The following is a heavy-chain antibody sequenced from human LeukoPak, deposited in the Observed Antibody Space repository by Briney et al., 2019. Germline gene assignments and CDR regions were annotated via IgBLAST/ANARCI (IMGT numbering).Heavy chain of an antibody. CDR2: ISSSSTYI. D-gene: IGHD6-19*01. CDR3: ARDPLIAVIGTTNDY. Sequence: GGSLRLSCAASGFTFSSYSMNWVRQAPGKGLEWVSSISSSSTYIYYADSVEGRFTISRDNAKSSLYLQMNSLRAEDTAVYYCARDPLIAVIGTTNDYWGQGTLVTVSS. CDR1: GFTFSSYS. V-gene: IGHV3-21*01. J-gene: IGHJ4*02.